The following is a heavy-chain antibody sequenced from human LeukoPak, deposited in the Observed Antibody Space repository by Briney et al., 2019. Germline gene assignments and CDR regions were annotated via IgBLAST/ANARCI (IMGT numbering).Heavy chain of an antibody. CDR1: GGTFSSYA. J-gene: IGHJ3*02. Sequence: SVKVSCKASGGTFSSYAISWVRQAPGQGLEWMGGIIPIFGTANYAQKFQGRVTTTTDESTSTAYMELSSLRSEDTAVYYCARYWGAAAGPENDAFDIWGQGTMVTVSS. D-gene: IGHD6-13*01. V-gene: IGHV1-69*05. CDR2: IIPIFGTA. CDR3: ARYWGAAAGPENDAFDI.